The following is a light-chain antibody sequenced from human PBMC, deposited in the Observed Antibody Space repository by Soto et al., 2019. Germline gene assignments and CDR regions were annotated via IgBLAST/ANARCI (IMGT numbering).Light chain of an antibody. CDR1: QSVSSSY. CDR3: QQYGSSPPTT. Sequence: EIVLTQSPGTLSLSPGERATLSCRASQSVSSSYLAWYQQKPGQAPRLLIYGASSRATGIPDRFSGSGSGTDFTLTISRLEPEDFAVYYCQQYGSSPPTTFGHGTRLEI. CDR2: GAS. J-gene: IGKJ5*01. V-gene: IGKV3-20*01.